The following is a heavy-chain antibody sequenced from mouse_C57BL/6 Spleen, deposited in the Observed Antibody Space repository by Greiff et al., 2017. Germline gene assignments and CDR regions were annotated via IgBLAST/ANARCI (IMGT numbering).Heavy chain of an antibody. Sequence: EVQLQQSGPELVKPGASVKIPCKASGYTFTDYNMDWVKQSHGTSLEWIGDINPNNGGTIYNQKFKGKATLTVDKTYRTAYMELRSLTSEDTAVYDCARAENDYGAVYYFDYWGQGTTLTVSS. CDR3: ARAENDYGAVYYFDY. V-gene: IGHV1-18*01. D-gene: IGHD2-4*01. CDR1: GYTFTDYN. CDR2: INPNNGGT. J-gene: IGHJ2*01.